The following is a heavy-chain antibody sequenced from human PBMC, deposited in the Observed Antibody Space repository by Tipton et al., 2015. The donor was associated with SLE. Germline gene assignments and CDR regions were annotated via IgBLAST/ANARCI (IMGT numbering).Heavy chain of an antibody. J-gene: IGHJ5*02. Sequence: SLRPSCAASGFTFSSYWMHWLRQDPGKGLVWVSRIYTDGSRTHYADSVRGRFTISRDNAKNTLYLQMNSLRVEDTAVYYCARDHRGFNPWGQGTLVTVSS. CDR1: GFTFSSYW. CDR2: IYTDGSRT. V-gene: IGHV3-74*01. CDR3: ARDHRGFNP.